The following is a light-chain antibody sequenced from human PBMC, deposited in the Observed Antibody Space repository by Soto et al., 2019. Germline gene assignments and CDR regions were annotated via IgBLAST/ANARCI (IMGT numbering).Light chain of an antibody. Sequence: ESVLTQSPGTLSLSPGEKATLSCRASQSVSSSYLAWYQQKPGQAPTLLIYGASSRATGIPDRFSGSGSGTDFTLTVSRLEPEDFAVYYCQQFGSSPWTFGQGTKVEIK. CDR1: QSVSSSY. CDR2: GAS. J-gene: IGKJ1*01. CDR3: QQFGSSPWT. V-gene: IGKV3-20*01.